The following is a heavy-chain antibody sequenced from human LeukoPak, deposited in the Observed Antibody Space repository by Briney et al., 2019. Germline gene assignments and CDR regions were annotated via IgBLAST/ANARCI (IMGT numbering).Heavy chain of an antibody. D-gene: IGHD4-23*01. CDR1: GGSISSYY. J-gene: IGHJ5*02. V-gene: IGHV4-59*01. CDR2: IYNSGGT. CDR3: ARYRGNSNGGFDP. Sequence: PSETLSLTCTVSGGSISSYYWSWIRQPPGKGLEWIGNIYNSGGTNYNPSLKSRVTTSVDTSKNQFSLKLTSVTAADTAVYYCARYRGNSNGGFDPWGQGTLVTVSS.